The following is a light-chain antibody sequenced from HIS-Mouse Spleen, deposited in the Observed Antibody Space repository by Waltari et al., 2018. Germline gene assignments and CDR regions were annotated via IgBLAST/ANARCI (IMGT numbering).Light chain of an antibody. Sequence: SALTPPASVSRSPGQSTTISCTGTSSDVGGTNYASWYQQHPGKAPKLMIYEVSNRPSGVSNRFSGSKSGNTASLTISGLQAEDEADYYCSSYTSSSTLWVFGGGTKLTVL. CDR3: SSYTSSSTLWV. J-gene: IGLJ3*02. CDR2: EVS. CDR1: SSDVGGTNY. V-gene: IGLV2-14*01.